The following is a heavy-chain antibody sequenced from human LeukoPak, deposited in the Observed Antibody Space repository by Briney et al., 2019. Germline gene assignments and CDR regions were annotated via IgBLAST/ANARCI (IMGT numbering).Heavy chain of an antibody. CDR3: AKMGFGESSNWFDP. Sequence: GGSLRPSCAASGFTFSSYAMSWVRQAPGKGLEWVSAISGSGGSTYYADSVKGRFTISRDNSKNTLYLQMNSLRAEDTAVYYCAKMGFGESSNWFDPWGQGTLVTVSS. CDR2: ISGSGGST. V-gene: IGHV3-23*01. J-gene: IGHJ5*02. D-gene: IGHD3-10*01. CDR1: GFTFSSYA.